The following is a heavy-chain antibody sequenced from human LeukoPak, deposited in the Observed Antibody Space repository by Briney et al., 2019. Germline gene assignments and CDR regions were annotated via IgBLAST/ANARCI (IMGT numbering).Heavy chain of an antibody. D-gene: IGHD3-10*01. CDR1: GGSISSGSYY. J-gene: IGHJ3*02. CDR2: IYTSGST. V-gene: IGHV4-61*02. CDR3: ARDRVAMVRGALDAFDI. Sequence: SETLSLTCTVSGGSISSGSYYWSWIRQPAGKGLEWIGRIYTSGSTNYNPSLKSRVTISVDTSKNQFSLKLSSVTAADTAVYYCARDRVAMVRGALDAFDIWGQGTMVTVSS.